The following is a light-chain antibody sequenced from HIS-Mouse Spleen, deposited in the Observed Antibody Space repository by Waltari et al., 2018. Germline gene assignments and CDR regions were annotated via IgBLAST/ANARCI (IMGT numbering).Light chain of an antibody. CDR3: YSTDSSGNHRV. CDR2: EDS. V-gene: IGLV3-10*01. CDR1: ALPKKY. J-gene: IGLJ2*01. Sequence: SYELTQPPSVSVSPGQTARITCSGDALPKKYAYSYQQKSGQAPVLVIYEDSKRPSGIPERFSGSSSGTMANLTISGAQVEDEADYYCYSTDSSGNHRVFGGGTKLTVL.